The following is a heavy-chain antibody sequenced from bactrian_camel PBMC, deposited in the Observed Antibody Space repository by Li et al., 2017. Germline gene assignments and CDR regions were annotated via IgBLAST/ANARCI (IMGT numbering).Heavy chain of an antibody. V-gene: IGHV3S53*01. D-gene: IGHD4*01. J-gene: IGHJ4*01. CDR1: GNLGNKYT. Sequence: HVQLVESGGGSVQAGGSLRLSCVASGNLGNKYTMAWFRQAPGNEREGVAAIDIGGSTTYADSVKGRFTISRDNAKNTLYLQLNSLKTEDTAMYYCVNPTAPQRLEGQGTQVTVS. CDR2: IDIGGST.